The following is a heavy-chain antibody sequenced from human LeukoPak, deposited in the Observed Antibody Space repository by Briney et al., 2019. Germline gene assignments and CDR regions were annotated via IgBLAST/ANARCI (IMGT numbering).Heavy chain of an antibody. CDR1: GYTFTVYY. V-gene: IGHV1-2*02. Sequence: SVKVSFKSSGYTFTVYYMQWVRPAPGHGLERTGWINLNSGGTNYAQKLQGRVAMTMDTAISPASMELSGLRSGDTAVYYCARDLSFDYWGQGTLVTVSS. J-gene: IGHJ4*02. CDR2: INLNSGGT. CDR3: ARDLSFDY.